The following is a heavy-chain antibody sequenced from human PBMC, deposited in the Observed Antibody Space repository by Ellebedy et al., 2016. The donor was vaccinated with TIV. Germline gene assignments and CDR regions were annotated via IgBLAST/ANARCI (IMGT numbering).Heavy chain of an antibody. CDR1: GFTFSSYA. CDR3: ARDKRGADGYSSSWYGSFDY. Sequence: GGSLRLXCAASGFTFSSYAMHWVRQAPGKGLEWVAVISYDGSNKYYADSVKGRFTISRDNSKNTLYLQMNSLRAEDTAVYYCARDKRGADGYSSSWYGSFDYWGQGTLVTVSS. V-gene: IGHV3-30*04. D-gene: IGHD6-13*01. J-gene: IGHJ4*02. CDR2: ISYDGSNK.